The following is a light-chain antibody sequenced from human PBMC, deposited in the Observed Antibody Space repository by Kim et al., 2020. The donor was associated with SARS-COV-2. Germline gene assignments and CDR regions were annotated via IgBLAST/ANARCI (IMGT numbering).Light chain of an antibody. CDR1: SRDVCGYKF. CDR2: DVN. CDR3: CSFAGSYFV. V-gene: IGLV2-11*03. Sequence: PGPSITISCNGTSRDVCGYKFVSWYQQHPGKAPKFMIYDVNKRPSGVPDRFSGSKSGNTASLTISGLQADDEADYYCCSFAGSYFVFGGGTQLTVL. J-gene: IGLJ2*01.